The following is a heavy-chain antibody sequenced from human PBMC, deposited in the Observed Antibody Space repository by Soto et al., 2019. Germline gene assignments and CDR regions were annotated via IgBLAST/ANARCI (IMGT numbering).Heavy chain of an antibody. D-gene: IGHD3-10*01. CDR1: GFTFSSYA. CDR2: ISGSGGST. Sequence: GGSLRLSCAASGFTFSSYAMSWVRQAPGKGLEWVSAISGSGGSTYYADSVKGRFTISRDNSKNTLYLQMNSLRAEDTAVYYCAKVVYGSGSYYNVLGFDYWGQGTLVTVSS. CDR3: AKVVYGSGSYYNVLGFDY. J-gene: IGHJ4*02. V-gene: IGHV3-23*01.